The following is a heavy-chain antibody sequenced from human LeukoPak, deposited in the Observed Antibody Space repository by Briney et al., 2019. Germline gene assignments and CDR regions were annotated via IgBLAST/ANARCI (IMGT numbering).Heavy chain of an antibody. V-gene: IGHV3-15*01. J-gene: IGHJ6*03. Sequence: GGSLRLSCAASGFTFSNAWMSWVRQAPGKGLEWVGRIKSKTDGGTTDYAAPVKGRLTISRDDSKNTLYLQMNSLETEDTAVYYCTTLSYDYVWGSYRPSYYMDVWGKGTTVTVSS. CDR2: IKSKTDGGTT. D-gene: IGHD3-16*02. CDR3: TTLSYDYVWGSYRPSYYMDV. CDR1: GFTFSNAW.